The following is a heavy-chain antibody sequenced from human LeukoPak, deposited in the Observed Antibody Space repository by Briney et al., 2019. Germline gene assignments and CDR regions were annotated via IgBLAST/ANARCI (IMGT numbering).Heavy chain of an antibody. Sequence: SVKVSCKASGGTFSSYAISWVRQVPGQGLEWMGGIIPIFGTANYAQKFQGRVTITADESTSTAYMELSSLRSEDTAVYYCARAGYYDSSGYYYDVDYWGQGTLVTVSS. D-gene: IGHD3-22*01. CDR2: IIPIFGTA. CDR1: GGTFSSYA. CDR3: ARAGYYDSSGYYYDVDY. V-gene: IGHV1-69*13. J-gene: IGHJ4*02.